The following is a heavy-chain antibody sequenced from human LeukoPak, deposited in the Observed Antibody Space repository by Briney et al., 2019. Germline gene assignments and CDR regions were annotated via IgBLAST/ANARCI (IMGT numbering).Heavy chain of an antibody. D-gene: IGHD2-15*01. Sequence: GGSLRLSCAASGFTFSSNSMNWVRQVPGKGLEWVSYISGSSSTTYYADSAKGRFTISRDNAKNSLYLQMNSLRAEDTAVYYCAKTKSGPWIAFDIWGQGTMVTVSS. CDR3: AKTKSGPWIAFDI. CDR1: GFTFSSNS. J-gene: IGHJ3*02. V-gene: IGHV3-48*04. CDR2: ISGSSSTT.